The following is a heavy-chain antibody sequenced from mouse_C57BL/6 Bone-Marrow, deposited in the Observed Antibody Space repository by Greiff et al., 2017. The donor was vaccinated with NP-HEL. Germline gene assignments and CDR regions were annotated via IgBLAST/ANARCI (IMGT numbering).Heavy chain of an antibody. J-gene: IGHJ3*01. CDR3: ARRDYYGMGFAY. D-gene: IGHD1-1*01. V-gene: IGHV1-47*01. Sequence: QVHVKQSGAELVKPGASVKMSCKASGYTFTTYPIEWMKQNHGKSLEWIGNFHPYNDDTKYNEKFKGKATLTVERSSSTVYLELSRLTSDDSAVYYCARRDYYGMGFAYWGQGTLVTVSA. CDR1: GYTFTTYP. CDR2: FHPYNDDT.